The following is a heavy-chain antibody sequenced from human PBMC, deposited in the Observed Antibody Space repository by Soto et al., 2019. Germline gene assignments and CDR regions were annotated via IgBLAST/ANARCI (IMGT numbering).Heavy chain of an antibody. CDR1: GYSFTSYW. CDR2: IDPSDSYT. Sequence: GESLKISCKGSGYSFTSYWISWVRQMPGKGLEWMGRIDPSDSYTNYSPSFQGHVTISADKSISTAYLQWSSLKASDTAMYYCARHEYYYDSRGYSSYGMDVWGQGTTVSSP. J-gene: IGHJ6*02. D-gene: IGHD3-22*01. V-gene: IGHV5-10-1*01. CDR3: ARHEYYYDSRGYSSYGMDV.